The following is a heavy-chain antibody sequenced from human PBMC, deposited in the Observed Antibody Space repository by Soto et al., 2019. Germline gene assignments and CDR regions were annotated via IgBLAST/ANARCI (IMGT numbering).Heavy chain of an antibody. Sequence: GGSLRLSCAASGFTFSSYAMSWVRQAPGKGLEWVSAISGSGGSTYYADSVKGRFTISRDNSKNTLYLQMNSLRAEDTAVYYCAKDLVVVAATPPPDYYYYMDVWGKGTTVTVSS. CDR1: GFTFSSYA. V-gene: IGHV3-23*01. J-gene: IGHJ6*03. D-gene: IGHD2-15*01. CDR2: ISGSGGST. CDR3: AKDLVVVAATPPPDYYYYMDV.